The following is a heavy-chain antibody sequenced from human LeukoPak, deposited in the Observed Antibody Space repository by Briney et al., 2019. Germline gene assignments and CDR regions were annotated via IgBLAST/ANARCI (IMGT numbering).Heavy chain of an antibody. Sequence: PSDPLSLTCNVSGGSVTSHYWNWIRRPPGKGLEWIGYLYHTGITKYNPSLKSRVSMSVDTSKNQFFLKVNSVTAADTAVYHCVRSVDYFDNTGPHMMFDYWGQGSLVTVSS. CDR2: LYHTGIT. V-gene: IGHV4-59*02. D-gene: IGHD3-22*01. J-gene: IGHJ4*02. CDR3: VRSVDYFDNTGPHMMFDY. CDR1: GGSVTSHY.